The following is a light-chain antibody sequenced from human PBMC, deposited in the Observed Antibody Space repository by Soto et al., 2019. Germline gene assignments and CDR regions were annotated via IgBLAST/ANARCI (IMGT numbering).Light chain of an antibody. CDR1: QSVGNNY. V-gene: IGKV3-20*01. CDR3: QQCASPPIT. J-gene: IGKJ5*01. CDR2: DAS. Sequence: EIVLTQSPGTLSLSPGERATLSCRASQSVGNNYLAWCQQKPGQAPRRLIHDASVRATGIPDRFSGSGSGTDFTLTISRLEPEDFAVYYCQQCASPPITFGQGTRLDIK.